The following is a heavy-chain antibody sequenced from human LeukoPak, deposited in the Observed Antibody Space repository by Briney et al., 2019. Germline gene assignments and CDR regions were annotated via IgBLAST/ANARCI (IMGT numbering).Heavy chain of an antibody. J-gene: IGHJ5*02. V-gene: IGHV4-38-2*01. D-gene: IGHD6-13*01. CDR1: GFTFSSYG. CDR3: ARMFRSSWYINWFDP. Sequence: GTLRLSCAGSGFTFSSYGMSWVRQAPGKGLEWIGSIYHSGSTSYNPSLKSRLTISVDTSKNQFSLKLNFVTAADTAMYYCARMFRSSWYINWFDPWGQGTLVTVSS. CDR2: IYHSGST.